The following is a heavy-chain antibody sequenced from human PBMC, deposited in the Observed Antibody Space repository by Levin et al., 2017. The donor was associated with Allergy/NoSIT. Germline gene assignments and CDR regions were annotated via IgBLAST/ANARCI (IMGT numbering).Heavy chain of an antibody. CDR1: GYTFTSYG. CDR3: ARDDRRVPYCGGDCYLALDP. D-gene: IGHD2-21*02. Sequence: GESLKISCKASGYTFTSYGISWVRQAPGQGLEWMGWISAYNGNTNYAQKLQGRVTMTTDTSTSTAYMELRSLRSDDTAVYYCARDDRRVPYCGGDCYLALDPWGQGTLVTVSS. J-gene: IGHJ5*02. V-gene: IGHV1-18*01. CDR2: ISAYNGNT.